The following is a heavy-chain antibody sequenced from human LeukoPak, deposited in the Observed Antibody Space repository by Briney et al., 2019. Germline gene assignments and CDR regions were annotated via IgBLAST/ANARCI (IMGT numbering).Heavy chain of an antibody. J-gene: IGHJ4*02. Sequence: NSSETLSLTCTVSGGSISSYYWSWIRQPPGKGLEWIGYIYYSGSTNYNPSLKSRVTISVDTSKNQFSLKLSSVTAADTAVYYCARVADSGTYFLFDYWGQGTLVTVSS. CDR3: ARVADSGTYFLFDY. V-gene: IGHV4-59*01. CDR1: GGSISSYY. D-gene: IGHD1-26*01. CDR2: IYYSGST.